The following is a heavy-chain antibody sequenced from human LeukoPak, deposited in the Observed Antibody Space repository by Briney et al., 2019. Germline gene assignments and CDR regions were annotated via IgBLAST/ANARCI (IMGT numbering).Heavy chain of an antibody. D-gene: IGHD6-13*01. J-gene: IGHJ4*02. V-gene: IGHV3-30*02. CDR1: GFTFSSYG. Sequence: PGGSLRLSCAASGFTFSSYGMHWVRQAPGKGLEWVAFIRYDGSNKYYADSVKGRFTISRDNSKNTLYLQMNSLRAEDTAVYYCAKDQAAAGTRYFDYWGQGTLVTVPS. CDR3: AKDQAAAGTRYFDY. CDR2: IRYDGSNK.